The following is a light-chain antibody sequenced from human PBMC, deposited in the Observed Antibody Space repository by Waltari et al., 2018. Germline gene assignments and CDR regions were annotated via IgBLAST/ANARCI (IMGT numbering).Light chain of an antibody. J-gene: IGKJ1*01. CDR1: QDIRNY. CDR2: DAS. CDR3: QQYKDLPRT. V-gene: IGKV1-33*01. Sequence: DIQMTQSPSYMSASVGDRVPITCQASQDIRNYLSWYQQKPGKAPKLLIYDASNLETGVPSRFSGSASGTDFTFTISSLQPEDIATYYCQQYKDLPRTFGQGTKVEFK.